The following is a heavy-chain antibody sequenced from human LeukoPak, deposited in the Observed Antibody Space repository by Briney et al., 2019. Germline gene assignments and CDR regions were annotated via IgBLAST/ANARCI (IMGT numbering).Heavy chain of an antibody. CDR1: GDSISSSNCY. V-gene: IGHV4-39*07. Sequence: SETLSLTCTVSGDSISSSNCYWGWIRQPPGKTLEWIGSIYSSGSTYYNSSLKSRVIILIDTAKNHFSLNLSSETAADTAVYYCARSDGYGLVGIWGQGTMVTVSS. D-gene: IGHD3-10*01. CDR2: IYSSGST. J-gene: IGHJ3*02. CDR3: ARSDGYGLVGI.